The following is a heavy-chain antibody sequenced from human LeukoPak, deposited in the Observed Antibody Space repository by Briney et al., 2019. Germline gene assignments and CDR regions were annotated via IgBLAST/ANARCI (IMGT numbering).Heavy chain of an antibody. CDR3: ARGWGRGTYCTNGVCPPGADAFDI. CDR1: GYTFTSYG. J-gene: IGHJ3*02. D-gene: IGHD2-8*01. CDR2: ISAYNGNT. Sequence: ASVRVSCKASGYTFTSYGISWVRQAPGQGLEWMGWISAYNGNTNYAQKLQGRVTMTTDTSTSTAYMELRSLRSDDTAVYYCARGWGRGTYCTNGVCPPGADAFDIWGQGTMVTVSS. V-gene: IGHV1-18*01.